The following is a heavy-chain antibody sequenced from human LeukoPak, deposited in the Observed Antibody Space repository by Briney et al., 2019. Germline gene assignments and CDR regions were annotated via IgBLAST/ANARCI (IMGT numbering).Heavy chain of an antibody. Sequence: ASVKVSCKASGYAFTGYYMHWVRQAPGQGLEWMGRINPNSGGTNYAQKFQGRVTMTRDTSISTAYMELSRLRSDDTAVYYCARDHSGDTKRFFDDYWGQGTLVTVSS. V-gene: IGHV1-2*06. CDR1: GYAFTGYY. CDR3: ARDHSGDTKRFFDDY. CDR2: INPNSGGT. J-gene: IGHJ4*02. D-gene: IGHD1-26*01.